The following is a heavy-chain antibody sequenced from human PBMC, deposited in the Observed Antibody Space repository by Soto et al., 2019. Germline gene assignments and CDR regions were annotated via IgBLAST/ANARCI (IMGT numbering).Heavy chain of an antibody. J-gene: IGHJ4*02. D-gene: IGHD3-10*01. Sequence: EVQLLESGGGLVQPGGSLRLSCAASGFTFSSYAMSWVRQAPGKGLEWVSAISGRGGSTYYADSVKGRFTISRDNSKNTLYLQMNSLRAEDTAVYYCAKDRRYPNYYGSGSYYNEEEGLQRWGQGTLVTVSS. CDR1: GFTFSSYA. V-gene: IGHV3-23*01. CDR3: AKDRRYPNYYGSGSYYNEEEGLQR. CDR2: ISGRGGST.